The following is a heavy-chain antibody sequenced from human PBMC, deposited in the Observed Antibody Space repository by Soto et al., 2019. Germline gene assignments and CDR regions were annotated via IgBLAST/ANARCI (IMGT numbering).Heavy chain of an antibody. V-gene: IGHV3-33*08. CDR3: AREKDSTMGPSFDS. CDR2: IWYDGSNR. Sequence: GGSLRLSCAASGFTFSSYGMHWVRQAPGKGLEWVAVIWYDGSNRDYADSVKGRFTISRDNSKNTLYLQINSLRAEDTAVYYCAREKDSTMGPSFDSWGQGTLVTVSS. D-gene: IGHD5-18*01. J-gene: IGHJ5*01. CDR1: GFTFSSYG.